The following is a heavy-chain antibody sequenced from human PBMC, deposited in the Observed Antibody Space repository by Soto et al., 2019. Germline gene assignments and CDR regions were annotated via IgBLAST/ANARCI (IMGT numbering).Heavy chain of an antibody. V-gene: IGHV3-23*01. J-gene: IGHJ4*02. CDR2: ISGSGTNT. D-gene: IGHD5-12*01. CDR3: AKDNSPYSGYNSFDY. Sequence: EVRLLESGGGLIQPGGSLRLSCPASGFTLSSFVMGWVRQAPGTGLEWVSGISGSGTNTYYADSVKGRFTISRDNSKNTLYLQMTSLRAEDTAEYYCAKDNSPYSGYNSFDYWGEGTLVTVSS. CDR1: GFTLSSFV.